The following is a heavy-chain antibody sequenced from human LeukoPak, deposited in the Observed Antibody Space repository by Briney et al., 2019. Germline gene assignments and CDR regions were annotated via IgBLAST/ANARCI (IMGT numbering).Heavy chain of an antibody. Sequence: SETLSLTCTVSGGSISSGSYYWTCIRQPAGKGLEWVGRISTSGSTNYNPPLKSRVTISLDTSKNQFSLKLSSVTAADTAVYYCARETYSSGWYLAFDIWGQGTMVTVSS. J-gene: IGHJ3*02. D-gene: IGHD6-19*01. CDR2: ISTSGST. CDR1: GGSISSGSYY. CDR3: ARETYSSGWYLAFDI. V-gene: IGHV4-61*02.